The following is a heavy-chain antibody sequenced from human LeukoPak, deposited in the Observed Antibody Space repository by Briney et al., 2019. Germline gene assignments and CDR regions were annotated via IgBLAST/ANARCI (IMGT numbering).Heavy chain of an antibody. D-gene: IGHD3-10*01. CDR1: GGTFSSYA. Sequence: ASVKVSCKASGGTFSSYAISWVRQAPGQGLEWMGGIIPIFGTANYAQKFQGRVTITADKSTSTAYMELSSLRSEDTAVYYCAEYYYGSGTNWFDPWGQGTLVTVSS. J-gene: IGHJ5*02. V-gene: IGHV1-69*06. CDR3: AEYYYGSGTNWFDP. CDR2: IIPIFGTA.